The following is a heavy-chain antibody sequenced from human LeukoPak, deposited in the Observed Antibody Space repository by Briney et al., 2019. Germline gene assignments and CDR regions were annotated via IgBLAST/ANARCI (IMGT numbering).Heavy chain of an antibody. V-gene: IGHV4-39*01. CDR2: IYYSGST. J-gene: IGHJ4*02. Sequence: SETLSLTCTVSGGSISSSSYYWGWIRQPPGKGLEWIGSIYYSGSTYYNPSLKGRVTISVDTSKNQFSLKLSSVTAADTAVYYCARVQWLEDIDYWGQGTLVTVSS. CDR3: ARVQWLEDIDY. D-gene: IGHD6-19*01. CDR1: GGSISSSSYY.